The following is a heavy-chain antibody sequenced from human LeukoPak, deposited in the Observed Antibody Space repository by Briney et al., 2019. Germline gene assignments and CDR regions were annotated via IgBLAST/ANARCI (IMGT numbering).Heavy chain of an antibody. V-gene: IGHV4-59*08. J-gene: IGHJ3*02. CDR3: ARKDSSSTDAFDI. Sequence: SETLSLTCTVSGGSISSYYWSWIRQPPGKGLEWIGYIYYSGSTNYNPSLKSRATISVDTSKNQFSLKLSSVTAADTAVYYCARKDSSSTDAFDIWGQGTMVTVSS. D-gene: IGHD6-6*01. CDR1: GGSISSYY. CDR2: IYYSGST.